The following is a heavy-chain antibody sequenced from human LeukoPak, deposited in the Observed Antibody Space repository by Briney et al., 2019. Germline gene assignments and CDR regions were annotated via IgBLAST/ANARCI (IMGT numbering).Heavy chain of an antibody. Sequence: GGSLRLSCAASGFTFSSYWMSWVRQAPGKGLEWVANIKQDGSEKYYVDSVKGRFTISRDNAKNSLYLQMNSLRAEDTAVYYCARDQPVAAPYYYYYYMDVWGKGTTVTVSS. CDR1: GFTFSSYW. V-gene: IGHV3-7*01. J-gene: IGHJ6*03. CDR3: ARDQPVAAPYYYYYYMDV. CDR2: IKQDGSEK. D-gene: IGHD6-19*01.